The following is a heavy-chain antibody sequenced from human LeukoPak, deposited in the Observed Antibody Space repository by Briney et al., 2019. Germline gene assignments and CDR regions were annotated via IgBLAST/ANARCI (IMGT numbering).Heavy chain of an antibody. CDR2: INPNSGGT. CDR1: GYTFTGYY. D-gene: IGHD6-13*01. CDR3: ARDGGIAAAGPRSVVAAWPAY. V-gene: IGHV1-2*02. Sequence: AASVKVSCKASGYTFTGYYMHWVRQAPGQGLEWMGWINPNSGGTNYAQKFQGRVTMTRDTSISTAYMELSRLRSDDTAVYYCARDGGIAAAGPRSVVAAWPAYWGQGTLVTVSS. J-gene: IGHJ4*02.